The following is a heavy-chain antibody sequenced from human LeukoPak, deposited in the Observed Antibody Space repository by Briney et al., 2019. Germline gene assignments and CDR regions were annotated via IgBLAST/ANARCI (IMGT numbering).Heavy chain of an antibody. V-gene: IGHV1-46*01. Sequence: ASVTVSCKTSGYTFTIYYMHWVRQAPGQGLEWMGIINPSGGSTNYAQKFQGRVTMTRDTSTSTVYMELSSLRSEDTAVYYCAREDYYGSGDTSYWGQGTLVTVSS. J-gene: IGHJ4*02. CDR3: AREDYYGSGDTSY. CDR1: GYTFTIYY. D-gene: IGHD3-10*01. CDR2: INPSGGST.